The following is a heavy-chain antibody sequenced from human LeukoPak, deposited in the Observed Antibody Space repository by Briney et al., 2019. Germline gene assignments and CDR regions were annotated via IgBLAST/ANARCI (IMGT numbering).Heavy chain of an antibody. V-gene: IGHV3-7*03. Sequence: GGSLRLSCAASGFTFSNYWMTWVRQAPGKGLEWVASMSPDGNGKGYVHSVRGRFTISRDNAENSLYLHMDRLTAEDTAVYYRARDAAYKKFDYWGQGTVVTVSS. J-gene: IGHJ4*02. CDR2: MSPDGNGK. CDR3: ARDAAYKKFDY. CDR1: GFTFSNYW. D-gene: IGHD2-21*01.